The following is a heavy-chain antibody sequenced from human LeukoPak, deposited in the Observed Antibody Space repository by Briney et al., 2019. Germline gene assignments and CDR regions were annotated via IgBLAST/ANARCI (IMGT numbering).Heavy chain of an antibody. CDR1: GFTFSSYA. CDR3: AKGGSSSWSYFDY. Sequence: TGGSLRLSCAASGFTFSSYAMSWVRQAPGKGLEWVSVISGSGGSTDYADSVKGRFTISRDNSKNTLYLQMNSLRAEDTAVYYCAKGGSSSWSYFDYWGRGTLVTVSS. J-gene: IGHJ4*02. V-gene: IGHV3-23*01. CDR2: ISGSGGST. D-gene: IGHD6-13*01.